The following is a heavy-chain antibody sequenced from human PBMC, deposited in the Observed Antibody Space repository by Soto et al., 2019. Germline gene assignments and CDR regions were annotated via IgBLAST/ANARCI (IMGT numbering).Heavy chain of an antibody. CDR2: IYYSGST. V-gene: IGHV4-59*08. J-gene: IGHJ4*02. CDR3: ARRYGDCFDY. Sequence: SETLSLTCTVSGGSISSYYWSWIRQPPGKGLEWIGYIYYSGSTNYNPSLKSRVTISVDTSKNQFSLKPSSVTAADTAVYYCARRYGDCFDYWGQGTLVTVSS. D-gene: IGHD4-17*01. CDR1: GGSISSYY.